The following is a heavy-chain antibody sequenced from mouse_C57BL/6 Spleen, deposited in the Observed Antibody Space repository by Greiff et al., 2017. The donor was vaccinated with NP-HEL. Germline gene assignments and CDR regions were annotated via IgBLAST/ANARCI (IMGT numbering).Heavy chain of an antibody. CDR3: ARSPYYGNYGGYFDV. Sequence: EVQLQQSVAELVRPGASVKLSCTASGFNIKNTYMHWVKQRPEQGLEWIGRIDPANGNTKYAPKFQGKATITADTSSNTAYLQLSSLTSEDTAIYYCARSPYYGNYGGYFDVWGTGTTVTVSS. CDR1: GFNIKNTY. CDR2: IDPANGNT. V-gene: IGHV14-3*01. J-gene: IGHJ1*03. D-gene: IGHD2-10*01.